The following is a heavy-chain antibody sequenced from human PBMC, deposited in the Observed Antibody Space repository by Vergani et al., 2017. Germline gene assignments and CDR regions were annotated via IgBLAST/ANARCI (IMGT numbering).Heavy chain of an antibody. CDR2: IYTSGGT. D-gene: IGHD4-23*01. CDR3: ARAHAMGYGGSLPFDY. J-gene: IGHJ4*02. CDR1: GGSISSGSYY. Sequence: QVQLQESGPGLVKPSQTLSLTCTVSGGSISSGSYYWSWIRQPAGKGLEWIGRIYTSGGTNYNPSLKSRVTISVDTSKNQFSLKLSSVTAADTAVYYCARAHAMGYGGSLPFDYWGQGTLVTVSS. V-gene: IGHV4-61*02.